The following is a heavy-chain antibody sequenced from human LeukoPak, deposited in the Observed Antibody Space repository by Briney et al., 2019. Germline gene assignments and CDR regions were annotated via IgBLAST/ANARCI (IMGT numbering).Heavy chain of an antibody. J-gene: IGHJ6*02. D-gene: IGHD2-15*01. CDR2: ISYDGSNK. CDR1: GFTFSSYA. CDR3: ARGAPVVAATLLYYYYYGMDV. Sequence: GGSLRLSCAASGFTFSSYAMHCVRQAPGKGLGWVAVISYDGSNKYYADSVKGRFTISRDNSKNTLYLQMNSLRAEDTAVYYCARGAPVVAATLLYYYYYGMDVWGQGTTVTVSS. V-gene: IGHV3-30-3*01.